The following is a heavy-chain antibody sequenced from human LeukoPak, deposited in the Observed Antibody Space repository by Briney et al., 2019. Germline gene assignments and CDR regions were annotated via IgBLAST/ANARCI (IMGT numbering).Heavy chain of an antibody. CDR2: IYYSGST. Sequence: PSETLSLTCTVSGGSISSYYWSWIRQPPGKGLEWIGYIYYSGSTNYNPSLKSRVTISVDTSKNQFSLKLSSVTAADTAVYYCARGGGLHPGDFDYWGQGTLVTVSS. CDR1: GGSISSYY. CDR3: ARGGGLHPGDFDY. V-gene: IGHV4-59*01. D-gene: IGHD3-16*01. J-gene: IGHJ4*02.